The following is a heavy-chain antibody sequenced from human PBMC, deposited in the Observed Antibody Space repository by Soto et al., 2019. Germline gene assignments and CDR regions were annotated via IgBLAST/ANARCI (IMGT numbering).Heavy chain of an antibody. CDR3: ARGGYYFYMDV. CDR1: GGSISISNW. J-gene: IGHJ6*03. Sequence: QVQLQESGPGLVKPSETLSLTCAVSGGSISISNWWSWVRQTPGKGLEWIGQIHHRGSTNYSPSLTSRVTISVDQSKNQFSLKMNSVTAADTAVYYCARGGYYFYMDVWGKGTTVTVSS. V-gene: IGHV4-4*02. D-gene: IGHD1-26*01. CDR2: IHHRGST.